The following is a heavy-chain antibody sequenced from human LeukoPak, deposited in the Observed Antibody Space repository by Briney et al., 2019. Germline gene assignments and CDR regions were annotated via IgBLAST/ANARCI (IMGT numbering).Heavy chain of an antibody. CDR3: ARNTPGRVYFDY. J-gene: IGHJ4*02. D-gene: IGHD1-26*01. CDR1: GFSFSNYG. V-gene: IGHV3-48*02. Sequence: GGSLRLSCAASGFSFSNYGMNWVRQAPGKGLEWVSYISNTSSRIYYADPVKGRFTISRDNAKNSLYLQMNSLRDEDTAVYYCARNTPGRVYFDYWGQGTLVTVSS. CDR2: ISNTSSRI.